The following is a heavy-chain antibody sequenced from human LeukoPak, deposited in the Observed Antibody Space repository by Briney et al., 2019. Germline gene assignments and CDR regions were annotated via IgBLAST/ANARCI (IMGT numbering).Heavy chain of an antibody. J-gene: IGHJ4*02. CDR1: GFTFSSSA. CDR2: IRSKANSYAT. D-gene: IGHD6-13*01. CDR3: TRGLSDSSSAKFDY. Sequence: PGGSLKLSCAASGFTFSSSAMHWVRQASGKGLEWVGRIRSKANSYATAYAASVKGRFTISRDDSKNTAYLQMNSLKTEDTAVYYCTRGLSDSSSAKFDYWGQGTLVTVSS. V-gene: IGHV3-73*01.